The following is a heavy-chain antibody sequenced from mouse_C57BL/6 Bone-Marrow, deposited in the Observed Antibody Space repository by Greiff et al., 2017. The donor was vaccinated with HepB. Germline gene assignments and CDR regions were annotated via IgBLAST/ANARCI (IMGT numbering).Heavy chain of an antibody. V-gene: IGHV5-16*01. J-gene: IGHJ2*01. CDR1: GFTFSDYY. Sequence: EVKLVESEGGLVQPGSSMKLSCTASGFTFSDYYMAWVRQVPEKGLEWVANINYDGSSTYYLDSLKSRFSISRDNAKNILYLQMSSLKSEDTATYYCARDGGRGYFDYWGQGTTLTVSS. CDR2: INYDGSST. CDR3: ARDGGRGYFDY. D-gene: IGHD1-1*02.